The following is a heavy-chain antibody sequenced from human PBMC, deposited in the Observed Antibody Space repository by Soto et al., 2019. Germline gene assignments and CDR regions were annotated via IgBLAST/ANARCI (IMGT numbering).Heavy chain of an antibody. CDR2: ISSSSSTI. D-gene: IGHD3-3*01. CDR1: GFTFSSYS. J-gene: IGHJ5*02. Sequence: GGSLRLSCAASGFTFSSYSMNWVRQAPGKGLEWVSYISSSSSTIYYADSVKGRFTISRDNAKNSLYLQMNSLRDEDTAVYYCARPSLRFLEEPFGVNWFDPWGQGTLVTVSS. V-gene: IGHV3-48*02. CDR3: ARPSLRFLEEPFGVNWFDP.